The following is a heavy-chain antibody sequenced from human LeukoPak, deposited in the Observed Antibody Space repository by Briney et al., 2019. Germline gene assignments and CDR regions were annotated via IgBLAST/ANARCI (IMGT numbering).Heavy chain of an antibody. J-gene: IGHJ4*02. CDR2: ISINGGDT. Sequence: GGSLRLSCAVSGLTFSSFPRHWVRQAPGKGLECVSSISINGGDTYYANSVKGRFTISRDNSKNMLYLQMGSLRSEDTAVYCCARRRGGWYFDYWGQGTLVTVSS. CDR1: GLTFSSFP. CDR3: ARRRGGWYFDY. V-gene: IGHV3-64*01. D-gene: IGHD6-19*01.